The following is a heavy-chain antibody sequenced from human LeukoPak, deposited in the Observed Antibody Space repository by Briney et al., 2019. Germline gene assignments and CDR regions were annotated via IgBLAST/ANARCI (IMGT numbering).Heavy chain of an antibody. CDR3: ARVYYYDSSDLYFDP. CDR1: GGSISSYY. J-gene: IGHJ5*02. D-gene: IGHD3-22*01. CDR2: IYYSGRT. Sequence: SETLSLTCTVSGGSISSYYWSWIRQPPGKGLEWIGYIYYSGRTNYNPSLKSRVPISLDTSKNQFSLKLSSVTAADTAVYYCARVYYYDSSDLYFDPWGQGTLVSVSS. V-gene: IGHV4-59*08.